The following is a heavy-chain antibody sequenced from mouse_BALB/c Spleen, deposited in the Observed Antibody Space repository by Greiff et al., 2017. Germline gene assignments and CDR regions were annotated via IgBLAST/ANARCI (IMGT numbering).Heavy chain of an antibody. V-gene: IGHV5-6-5*01. CDR1: GFTFSSYA. D-gene: IGHD2-2*01. Sequence: EVHLVESGGGLVKPGGSLKLSCAASGFTFSSYAMSWVRQTPEKRLEWVASISSGGSTYYPDSVKGRFTISRDNARNILYLQMSSLGSEDTAMYYCARGEGLRRGGRFAYWGQGTLVTVSA. CDR2: ISSGGST. CDR3: ARGEGLRRGGRFAY. J-gene: IGHJ3*01.